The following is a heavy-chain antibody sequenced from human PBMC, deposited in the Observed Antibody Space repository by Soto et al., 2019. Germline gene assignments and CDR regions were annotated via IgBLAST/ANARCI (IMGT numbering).Heavy chain of an antibody. CDR3: ARLEIGNYWYFDL. Sequence: QLQLQESGSGLVKPSQTLSLTCAVSGGSISSGGYTWSWIGQPPGKGLEWIGYIYHSGSTYYNPSLKSRVTISVDRSKNQFSLKLSSVPAADTAVYYCARLEIGNYWYFDLWGRGTLVTVSS. V-gene: IGHV4-30-2*01. J-gene: IGHJ2*01. CDR2: IYHSGST. CDR1: GGSISSGGYT. D-gene: IGHD3-22*01.